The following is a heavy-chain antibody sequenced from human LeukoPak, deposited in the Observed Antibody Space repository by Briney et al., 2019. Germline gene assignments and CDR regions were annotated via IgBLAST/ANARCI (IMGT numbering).Heavy chain of an antibody. J-gene: IGHJ3*02. CDR2: IYTSGST. CDR3: GRDHRYCTGGGCFGSSNRAFDI. V-gene: IGHV4-4*07. Sequence: SETLSLTCTVSGGSISSYYWSWIRQPAGKGLEWIGRIYTSGSTNYNPSLKSRVTLSVDTSKNQFSLNLSSVTAADTAVYYCGRDHRYCTGGGCFGSSNRAFDIWGQGTMVTVSS. CDR1: GGSISSYY. D-gene: IGHD2-15*01.